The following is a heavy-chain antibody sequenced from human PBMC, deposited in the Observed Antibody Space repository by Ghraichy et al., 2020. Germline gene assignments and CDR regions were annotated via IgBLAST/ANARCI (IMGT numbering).Heavy chain of an antibody. CDR2: ISAYNGNT. J-gene: IGHJ6*03. CDR3: ARARLGSGYDHYYYMDV. V-gene: IGHV1-18*04. D-gene: IGHD3-16*01. Sequence: ASVKVSCKASGYTFTSYGISWVRQAPGQGLEWMGWISAYNGNTNYAQKLQGRVTMTTDTSTSTAYMELRSLRSDDTAVYYCARARLGSGYDHYYYMDVWGKGTTVTVSS. CDR1: GYTFTSYG.